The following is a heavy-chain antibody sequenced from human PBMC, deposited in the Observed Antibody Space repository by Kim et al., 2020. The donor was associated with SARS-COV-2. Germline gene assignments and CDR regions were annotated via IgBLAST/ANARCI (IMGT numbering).Heavy chain of an antibody. D-gene: IGHD4-17*01. CDR3: ARGGFGDYARGELDY. CDR1: GFTLSDYY. CDR2: ISSSSTYV. V-gene: IGHV3-11*06. Sequence: GGSLRLSCTASGFTLSDYYITWIRQAPGKGLEWLSYISSSSTYVEYADSVQGRFTISRVNAKNSVFLQMSSLRTEDTAVSYCARGGFGDYARGELDYLG. J-gene: IGHJ4*01.